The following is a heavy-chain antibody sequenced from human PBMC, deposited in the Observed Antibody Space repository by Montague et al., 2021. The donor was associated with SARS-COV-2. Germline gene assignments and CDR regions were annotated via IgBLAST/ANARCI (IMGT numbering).Heavy chain of an antibody. Sequence: SETLSLTCAVSGGSFSGYYWSWIRQPPGKGLEWIGEINHSGSTNYNPSLKSRVTISVDTSKNQFSLKLSSVTAADTAVYYCASLTLGYCSSNRCYSDGFDPWGQGTLVTVSS. CDR2: INHSGST. D-gene: IGHD2-2*02. CDR3: ASLTLGYCSSNRCYSDGFDP. J-gene: IGHJ5*02. CDR1: GGSFSGYY. V-gene: IGHV4-34*01.